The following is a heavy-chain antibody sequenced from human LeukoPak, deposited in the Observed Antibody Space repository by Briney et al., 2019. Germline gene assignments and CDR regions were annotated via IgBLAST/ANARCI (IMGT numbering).Heavy chain of an antibody. CDR1: GYSFTSYW. J-gene: IGHJ3*02. CDR3: ARHSMYYYGSGSYYNDAFDI. D-gene: IGHD3-10*01. V-gene: IGHV5-51*01. CDR2: IYPGDSDT. Sequence: KRGESLKISCKGSGYSFTSYWIGWVRQMPGKGLEWMGDIYPGDSDTRYSPSFQGQVTISADKSISTAYLQWSSLKASDTAMYYCARHSMYYYGSGSYYNDAFDIWGQGTMVTVSS.